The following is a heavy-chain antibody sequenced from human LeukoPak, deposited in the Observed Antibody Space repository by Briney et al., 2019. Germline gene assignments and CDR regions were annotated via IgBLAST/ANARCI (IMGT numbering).Heavy chain of an antibody. CDR2: IYYSGGT. J-gene: IGHJ4*02. CDR3: ASGGGSSWFDY. Sequence: SETLSLTCTVSGGSITSYYWNWIRQPPGKGLEWIGCIYYSGGTNYNPSLKSRVTISLDTSKNQFSLKLSSVTAADTAVYYCASGGGSSWFDYWGQGTLVTVSS. D-gene: IGHD6-13*01. CDR1: GGSITSYY. V-gene: IGHV4-59*01.